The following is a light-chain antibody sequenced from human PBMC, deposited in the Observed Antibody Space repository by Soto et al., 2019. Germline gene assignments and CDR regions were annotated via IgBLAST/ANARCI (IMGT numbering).Light chain of an antibody. CDR3: QQSYTTPLT. V-gene: IGKV1-39*01. CDR1: QSISTY. Sequence: DIQMTHSPSSLSASVGDRVTITCRASQSISTYLNGYQQKPGNAPNLLIYAASSLESGGPSRFSGSRAGTHVTLTTNSRQPEDIATDYCQQSYTTPLTFGQGTKVEI. J-gene: IGKJ1*01. CDR2: AAS.